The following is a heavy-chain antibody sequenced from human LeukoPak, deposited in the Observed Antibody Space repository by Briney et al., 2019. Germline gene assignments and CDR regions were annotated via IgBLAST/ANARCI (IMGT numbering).Heavy chain of an antibody. V-gene: IGHV4-61*01. CDR2: LYESAST. CDR1: GGSVSSGRYY. J-gene: IGHJ4*02. CDR3: AKGILVGATGYSFDY. Sequence: SETLSLTCTVSGGSVSSGRYYWTWIRQPPGKGLEWIGYLYESASTNYNPSLKSRVTISIDTSKNQFSLKLNSVTAADTAVYYCAKGILVGATGYSFDYWGQGTLVTVSA. D-gene: IGHD1-26*01.